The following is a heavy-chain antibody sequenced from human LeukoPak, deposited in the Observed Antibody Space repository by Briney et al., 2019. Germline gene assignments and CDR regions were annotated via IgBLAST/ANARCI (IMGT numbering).Heavy chain of an antibody. CDR2: INPSGGST. CDR3: ARDVYSSSWSPFYMDV. Sequence: AASVKVSCKASGYTFTSYYMHWVRQAPGQGLEWMGIINPSGGSTSYAQKFQGRVTMTRDTSTSTVYMELSGLRSEDTAVYYCARDVYSSSWSPFYMDVWGKGTTVTVSS. D-gene: IGHD6-13*01. J-gene: IGHJ6*03. CDR1: GYTFTSYY. V-gene: IGHV1-46*01.